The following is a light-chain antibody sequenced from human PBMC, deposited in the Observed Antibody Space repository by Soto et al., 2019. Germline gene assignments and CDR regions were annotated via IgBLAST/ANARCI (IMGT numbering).Light chain of an antibody. V-gene: IGLV3-9*01. CDR3: QVWDSSTVYV. CDR1: NIGSKN. CDR2: RDS. J-gene: IGLJ1*01. Sequence: SSELTQPLSVSVALGQTARITCGGNNIGSKNVHWYQQKPGQAPVLVIYRDSNRPSGIPERFSGSNSGNTATLTISRAQAGDEADYYCQVWDSSTVYVFGTGTKVTVL.